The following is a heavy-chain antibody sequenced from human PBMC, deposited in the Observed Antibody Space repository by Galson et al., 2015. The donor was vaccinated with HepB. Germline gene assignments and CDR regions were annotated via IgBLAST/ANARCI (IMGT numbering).Heavy chain of an antibody. J-gene: IGHJ4*02. CDR2: ISGDNANT. D-gene: IGHD5-18*01. Sequence: SVKVSCKASGYTFSRYGISWVRQAPGQGLEWMGWISGDNANTNYAQKLQGRVTMTTDTSTSTAYMELTSLRSDDTAVYYCARGEYSYGKFDYWGQGTLVTVSS. V-gene: IGHV1-18*01. CDR3: ARGEYSYGKFDY. CDR1: GYTFSRYG.